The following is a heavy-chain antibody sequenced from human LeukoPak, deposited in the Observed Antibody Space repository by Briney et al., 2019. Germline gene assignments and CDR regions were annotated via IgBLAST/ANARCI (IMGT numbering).Heavy chain of an antibody. CDR2: IYPGDSDT. Sequence: GESLKISCKGSGYSFSNYWIGWVRQMPGKGLEWMGIIYPGDSDTRYSPSFQGQVTISADKSISTAYLQWSSLKVSDTAMYYCARQGCSSTSCYLSWLDPWGQGTLVTVSS. D-gene: IGHD2-2*01. V-gene: IGHV5-51*01. J-gene: IGHJ5*02. CDR3: ARQGCSSTSCYLSWLDP. CDR1: GYSFSNYW.